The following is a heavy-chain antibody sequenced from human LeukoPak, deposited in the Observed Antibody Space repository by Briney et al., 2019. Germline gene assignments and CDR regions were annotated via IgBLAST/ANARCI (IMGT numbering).Heavy chain of an antibody. CDR2: ISAYNGNT. V-gene: IGHV1-18*01. J-gene: IGHJ4*02. CDR3: ARDGWRSYDSSGYYPYYFDY. D-gene: IGHD3-22*01. Sequence: GASVKVSCKASGYTFTSYGISWVRQAPGQGLEWMGWISAYNGNTNYAQKLQGRVTMTTDTSTSTAYMELRSLRSDDTAVYYCARDGWRSYDSSGYYPYYFDYWGQGTLVTVSS. CDR1: GYTFTSYG.